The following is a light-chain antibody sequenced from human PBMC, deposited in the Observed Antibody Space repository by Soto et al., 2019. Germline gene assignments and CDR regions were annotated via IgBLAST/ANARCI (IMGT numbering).Light chain of an antibody. CDR2: EGS. V-gene: IGLV2-23*01. Sequence: QSALTQPASVSGSPGQSITISCTGTSSDVGSYNLVSWYQQHPGKAPKLMINEGSKRPSGVSNRFSGSKSGNTASLTISGLQAEDEADYYCCSYAGSSRVFGGGTQLTVL. J-gene: IGLJ3*02. CDR1: SSDVGSYNL. CDR3: CSYAGSSRV.